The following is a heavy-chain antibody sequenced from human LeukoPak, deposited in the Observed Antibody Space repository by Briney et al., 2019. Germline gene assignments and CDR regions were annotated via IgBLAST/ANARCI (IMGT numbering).Heavy chain of an antibody. CDR2: INPNSGGT. CDR1: GYTFTGYY. Sequence: ASVKVSCKASGYTFTGYYMHWVRQAPGQGLEWMGWINPNSGGTNYAQKSQGRVTMTRDTSISTAYMELSRLRSDDTAVYYCARARRIAVAGSLQNWFDPWGQGTLVTVSS. J-gene: IGHJ5*02. D-gene: IGHD6-19*01. V-gene: IGHV1-2*02. CDR3: ARARRIAVAGSLQNWFDP.